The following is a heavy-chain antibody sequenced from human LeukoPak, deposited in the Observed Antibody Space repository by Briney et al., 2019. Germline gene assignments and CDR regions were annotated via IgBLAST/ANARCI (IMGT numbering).Heavy chain of an antibody. D-gene: IGHD6-13*01. Sequence: SETLSLTCTVSGGSISSYYWSWIRQPPGKGLEWIGYISYSGSTNYNPSLKRQVTISVYTSKNQFSLKLSSVPAADTAVYYCARARRPLIAAAAAPFSSIYYYYGMDAWGQGTTVTVSS. J-gene: IGHJ6*02. V-gene: IGHV4-59*01. CDR3: ARARRPLIAAAAAPFSSIYYYYGMDA. CDR2: ISYSGST. CDR1: GGSISSYY.